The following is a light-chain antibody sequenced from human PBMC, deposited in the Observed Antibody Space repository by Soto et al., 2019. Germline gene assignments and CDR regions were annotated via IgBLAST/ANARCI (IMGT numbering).Light chain of an antibody. CDR3: QQGYSNPIT. J-gene: IGKJ5*01. V-gene: IGKV1-39*01. Sequence: DIQMTQSPSSLSASVEDRVIITCRASQSISNHLNWYQQKPGKAPKLLIFAASSLQSGVPSRFSGSRSGPDFTLTISSLQPGDFATYYCQQGYSNPITFGQGTRLEIK. CDR1: QSISNH. CDR2: AAS.